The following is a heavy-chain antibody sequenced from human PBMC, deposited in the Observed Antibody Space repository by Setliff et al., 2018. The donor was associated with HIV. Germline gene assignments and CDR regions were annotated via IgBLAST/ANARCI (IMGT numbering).Heavy chain of an antibody. CDR3: AREVDVVTTSDAFDI. V-gene: IGHV4-30-4*08. D-gene: IGHD2-21*02. CDR1: GGSIGAYH. CDR2: IYYNGNA. Sequence: SETLSLTCTVSGGSIGAYHWSWIRQPPGKGLEWIGYIYYNGNAYYYNPSLKSRTTISLDTSMNQFSLKLTSVTAADTAVYYCAREVDVVTTSDAFDIWGQGTMVTVSS. J-gene: IGHJ3*02.